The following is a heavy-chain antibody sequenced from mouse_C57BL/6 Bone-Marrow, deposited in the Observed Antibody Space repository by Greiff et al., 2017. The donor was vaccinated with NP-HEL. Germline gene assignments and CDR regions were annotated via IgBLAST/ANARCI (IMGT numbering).Heavy chain of an antibody. Sequence: EVQLQESGPGLVKPSQSLSLTCSVTGYSITSGYYWYWIRQFPGNKLEVMGYISYDGSNNYNPTHKNRITITRDTSKNQLFLKLKSVTTEDTATYYCARDWTTLVPMRYWGQGTSVTVSS. CDR2: ISYDGSN. CDR3: ARDWTTLVPMRY. J-gene: IGHJ4*01. D-gene: IGHD1-1*01. CDR1: GYSITSGYY. V-gene: IGHV3-6*01.